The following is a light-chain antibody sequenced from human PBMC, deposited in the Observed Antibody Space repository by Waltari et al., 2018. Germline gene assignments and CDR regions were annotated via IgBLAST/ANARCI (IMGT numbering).Light chain of an antibody. CDR1: QSVSSSY. CDR3: QQYGSSPFT. V-gene: IGKV3-20*01. J-gene: IGKJ3*01. Sequence: EIVLTQSPGTLSLSPGERATLSCRASQSVSSSYLAWYQQKPGQAPRLLIYGASIRATGIPDRFSGSWAGADFTPTISRLEPEDFAVYYCQQYGSSPFTFGPGTKVDI. CDR2: GAS.